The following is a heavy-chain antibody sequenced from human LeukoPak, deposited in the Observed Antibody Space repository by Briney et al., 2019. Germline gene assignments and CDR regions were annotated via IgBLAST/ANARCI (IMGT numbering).Heavy chain of an antibody. J-gene: IGHJ4*02. CDR1: GGSISSYY. V-gene: IGHV4-59*01. Sequence: SETLSLTCTVSGGSISSYYWSWIRQPAGKGLEWIGYIYYSGSTNYNPSLNSRVTISVDTSKNQFSLKLSSVTAADTAVYYCARFGSLREPIHDYWGQGTLVTVSS. D-gene: IGHD3-16*01. CDR3: ARFGSLREPIHDY. CDR2: IYYSGST.